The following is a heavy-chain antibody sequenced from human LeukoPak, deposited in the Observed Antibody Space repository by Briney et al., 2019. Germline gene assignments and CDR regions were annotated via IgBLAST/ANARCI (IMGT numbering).Heavy chain of an antibody. Sequence: ASVKVSCKTSGYTFTGYYLHWVRQAPGQGLEWMGWLNPNTLVTKYAQHFQGRVSMTWDTSISTGYMDLHSLTSDDTAVYYCARKDGGRDGMDVWGQGTTVTVSS. CDR2: LNPNTLVT. J-gene: IGHJ6*02. V-gene: IGHV1-2*02. D-gene: IGHD4-23*01. CDR1: GYTFTGYY. CDR3: ARKDGGRDGMDV.